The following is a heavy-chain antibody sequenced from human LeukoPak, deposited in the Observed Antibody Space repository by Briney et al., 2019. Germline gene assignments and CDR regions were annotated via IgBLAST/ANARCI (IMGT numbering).Heavy chain of an antibody. V-gene: IGHV1-2*02. CDR3: ARGVPVGLNYFDY. Sequence: ASVKVSCKPSGYSFTDYYIHWVRQAPGQGLEWMGWINPNSGGTDYAQKFQGRVTMTRDTSIRTTYMDLSRLISDDTAVYYCARGVPVGLNYFDYWGQGTLVTVSS. CDR2: INPNSGGT. CDR1: GYSFTDYY. J-gene: IGHJ4*02. D-gene: IGHD2-2*01.